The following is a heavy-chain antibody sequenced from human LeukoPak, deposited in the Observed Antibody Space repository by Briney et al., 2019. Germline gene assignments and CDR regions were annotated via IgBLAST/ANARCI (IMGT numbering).Heavy chain of an antibody. Sequence: GGSLRLSCVASGFTFSSYAMTWVRQAPGKGLEWVSAISNSGDTTYYADSVKGRFTISRDNSKNTLYLQMNSLRAEDTAVYYCAGDGGWLRSMLGFWYMDVWGKGTTVTVSS. CDR1: GFTFSSYA. V-gene: IGHV3-23*01. CDR3: AGDGGWLRSMLGFWYMDV. CDR2: ISNSGDTT. D-gene: IGHD5-12*01. J-gene: IGHJ6*03.